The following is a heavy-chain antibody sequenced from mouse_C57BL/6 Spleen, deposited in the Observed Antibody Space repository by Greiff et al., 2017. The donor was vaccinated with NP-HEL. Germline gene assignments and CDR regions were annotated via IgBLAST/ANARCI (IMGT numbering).Heavy chain of an antibody. D-gene: IGHD2-4*01. J-gene: IGHJ3*01. V-gene: IGHV1-4*01. Sequence: QVQLQQSGAELARPGASVKMSCKASGYTFTSYTMHWVKQRPGQGLEWIGYINPSSGYTKYNQKFKDKATLTADKSSSTAYMQLSSLTSEDSAVYYCARSRGYDYYEFAYWGQGTLVTVSA. CDR3: ARSRGYDYYEFAY. CDR1: GYTFTSYT. CDR2: INPSSGYT.